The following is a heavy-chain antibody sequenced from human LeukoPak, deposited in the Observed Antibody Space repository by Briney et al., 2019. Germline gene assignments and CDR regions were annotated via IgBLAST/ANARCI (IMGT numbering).Heavy chain of an antibody. J-gene: IGHJ4*02. D-gene: IGHD6-19*01. CDR2: INPNSGRT. Sequence: ASVKVSCKASGYTFTDYYMHWVRQAPGQGLEWMGWINPNSGRTNYAQKFQGRVTMTRDTSSSTAYMELSRLRSDDTAVYFCARSSYFVAGTPEFDFWGQGTVVPVSS. CDR3: ARSSYFVAGTPEFDF. V-gene: IGHV1-2*02. CDR1: GYTFTDYY.